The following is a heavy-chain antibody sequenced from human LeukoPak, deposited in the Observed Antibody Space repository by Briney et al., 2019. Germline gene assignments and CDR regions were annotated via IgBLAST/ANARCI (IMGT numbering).Heavy chain of an antibody. CDR2: IYYSGST. CDR1: GGSIRSNSNY. CDR3: ARRKGFGEGYFDS. J-gene: IGHJ4*02. V-gene: IGHV4-39*01. Sequence: PSETLSLTCTFSGGSIRSNSNYWGWIRQPPGKGLEWIGSIYYSGSTYYNPSLKSRVTISVEMSKNQFSLKLTSVTAADTAVYYCARRKGFGEGYFDSWGQGTLVTVSS. D-gene: IGHD3-10*01.